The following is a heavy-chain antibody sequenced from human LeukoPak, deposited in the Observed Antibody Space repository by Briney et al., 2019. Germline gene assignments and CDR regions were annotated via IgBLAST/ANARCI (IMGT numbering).Heavy chain of an antibody. CDR1: GYTFTRSG. V-gene: IGHV1-18*01. J-gene: IGHJ4*02. Sequence: ASVKVSCKASGYTFTRSGITWVRQAPGQGLERMGWINAYNGSTNYAQNFQGRVIMTTDPSTNTAYMELRSLRSDDTAVFYCARAFYYGFLSGYYTFDYWGPGTLVTVSS. CDR3: ARAFYYGFLSGYYTFDY. D-gene: IGHD3-3*01. CDR2: INAYNGST.